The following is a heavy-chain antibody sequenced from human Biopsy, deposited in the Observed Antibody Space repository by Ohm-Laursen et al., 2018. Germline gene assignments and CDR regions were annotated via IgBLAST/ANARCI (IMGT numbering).Heavy chain of an antibody. CDR3: ARGPSGTAAGRFAS. Sequence: SLRLSCAASGFIFSRYWMNWVRQTPEKGLGWVANMNQDGSEEHYVDSVKGRFTISRDNSKSSLYLQMNSLRDEDTAVYYCARGPSGTAAGRFASWGQGTLVTVSS. V-gene: IGHV3-7*04. CDR2: MNQDGSEE. CDR1: GFIFSRYW. D-gene: IGHD6-13*01. J-gene: IGHJ4*02.